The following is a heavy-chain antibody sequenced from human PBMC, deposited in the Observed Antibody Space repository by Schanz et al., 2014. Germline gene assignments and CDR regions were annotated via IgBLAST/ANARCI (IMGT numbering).Heavy chain of an antibody. Sequence: QVQLVQSGSELKKPGSSVKVSCKASGGTFSSDTFSWVRQAPGQGLEWMGKIIPVLNIATYAQRFQDRVRITADKSTSTAYMELSSLRSEDTAVYYCTSSGAGYSSSWDFDYWGQGTLVTVSS. J-gene: IGHJ4*02. CDR1: GGTFSSDT. V-gene: IGHV1-69*02. CDR2: IIPVLNIA. CDR3: TSSGAGYSSSWDFDY. D-gene: IGHD6-13*01.